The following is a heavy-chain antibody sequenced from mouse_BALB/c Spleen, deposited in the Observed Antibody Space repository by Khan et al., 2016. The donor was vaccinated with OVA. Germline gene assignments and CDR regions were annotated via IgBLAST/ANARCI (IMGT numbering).Heavy chain of an antibody. CDR2: ILPGSGSR. CDR3: ARVNYGSRDYFDY. Sequence: VELVESGAELMKPGASVKISCKATGYTFSGYWLEWVKQRPGHGLEWIGEILPGSGSRNYNEKFKGKATFTADISYKTTYMQLSSMTSEDSSVYYCARVNYGSRDYFDYWGQGTTLTVSS. CDR1: GYTFSGYW. D-gene: IGHD1-1*01. J-gene: IGHJ2*01. V-gene: IGHV1-9*01.